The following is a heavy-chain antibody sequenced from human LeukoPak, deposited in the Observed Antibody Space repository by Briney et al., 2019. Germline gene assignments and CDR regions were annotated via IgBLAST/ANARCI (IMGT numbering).Heavy chain of an antibody. J-gene: IGHJ4*02. D-gene: IGHD1-1*01. CDR3: ARAGTGTAGHYFDY. V-gene: IGHV4-34*01. Sequence: SETLSLTCAVYGGSFSGYYWSWIRQPPGKGLEWIGEINHSGSTNYNPSLKSRVTISVDTSKNQFSLKLSSVTAADTAVYYCARAGTGTAGHYFDYWGQGTLLTVSS. CDR1: GGSFSGYY. CDR2: INHSGST.